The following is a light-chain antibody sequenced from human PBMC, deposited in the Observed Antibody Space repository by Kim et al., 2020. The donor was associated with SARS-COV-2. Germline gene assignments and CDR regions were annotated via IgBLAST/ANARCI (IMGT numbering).Light chain of an antibody. Sequence: VALGQTARITCGGNNIGSKKVHWYQQQPGQAPVLVIYRDSNRPSGIPERFSGSNSGNTATLTISRAQAGDEADYYCQVWDSSTGVFGGGTQLTVL. J-gene: IGLJ3*02. CDR2: RDS. CDR1: NIGSKK. V-gene: IGLV3-9*01. CDR3: QVWDSSTGV.